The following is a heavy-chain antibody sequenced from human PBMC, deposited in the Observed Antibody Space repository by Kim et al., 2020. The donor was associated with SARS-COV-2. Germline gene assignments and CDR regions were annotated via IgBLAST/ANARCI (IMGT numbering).Heavy chain of an antibody. CDR2: VYHSGST. D-gene: IGHD2-15*01. V-gene: IGHV4-59*11. CDR3: VREGYFDGGSFFFDS. Sequence: SETLSLTCTVSGAYITNHYWSWIRQPPGKGLEWIGNVYHSGSTSYNPSLKSRVTMSVETSKRQFFLQVTSVTAADTAIYYCVREGYFDGGSFFFDSWG. CDR1: GAYITNHY. J-gene: IGHJ5*01.